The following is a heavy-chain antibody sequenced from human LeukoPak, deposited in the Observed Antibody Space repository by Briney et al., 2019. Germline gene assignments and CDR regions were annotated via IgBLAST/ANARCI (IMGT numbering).Heavy chain of an antibody. CDR1: GFTFSSYS. V-gene: IGHV3-21*01. CDR3: IRDREEWLLRGWFDP. D-gene: IGHD6-19*01. Sequence: GGSLRLSCAASGFTFSSYSMNWVRQAPGKGLEWVSSISSSSSYIYYADSVKGRFTISRDNAKNTLYLQMNSLRAEDTAVYFCIRDREEWLLRGWFDPWGQGTLVTVSS. J-gene: IGHJ5*02. CDR2: ISSSSSYI.